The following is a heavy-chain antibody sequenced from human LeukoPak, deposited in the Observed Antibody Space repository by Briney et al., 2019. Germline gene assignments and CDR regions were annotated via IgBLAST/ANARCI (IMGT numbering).Heavy chain of an antibody. J-gene: IGHJ3*02. D-gene: IGHD2-2*01. V-gene: IGHV3-21*01. CDR3: VLGYCSSTSCSAGAFDI. CDR2: ISSSSSYI. Sequence: GGSLRLSCAASGFTFSSYSMNWVRQAPGKGLEWVSSISSSSSYIYYAASVKGRFTISRDNAKNSLYLQMNSLRAEDTAVYYCVLGYCSSTSCSAGAFDIWGQGTMVTVSS. CDR1: GFTFSSYS.